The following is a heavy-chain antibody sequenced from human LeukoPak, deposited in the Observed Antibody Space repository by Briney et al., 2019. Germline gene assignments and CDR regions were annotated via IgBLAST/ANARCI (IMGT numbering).Heavy chain of an antibody. CDR1: GFTFSSYA. V-gene: IGHV3-30-3*01. CDR3: ARDYWWNYDY. Sequence: GRSLRLSCAASGFTFSSYAMHWVRQAPGKGLEWVAVISKDGSDKYYPGSVRGRFTISRDNSKNTIYLQMDSLRAEDTAIYYCARDYWWNYDYWGQGTLVTVSS. D-gene: IGHD1-7*01. J-gene: IGHJ4*02. CDR2: ISKDGSDK.